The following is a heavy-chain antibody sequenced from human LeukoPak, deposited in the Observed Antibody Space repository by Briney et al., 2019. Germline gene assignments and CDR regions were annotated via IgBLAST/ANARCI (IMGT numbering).Heavy chain of an antibody. CDR1: GFTFTTYA. J-gene: IGHJ6*02. Sequence: GGSLRLSCAASGFTFTTYAMTWDRQAPGTGLEWVSAISDSGGSTYYADSVKGRFTVSRDNSKNTLYLQMNSLRAEDTAVYFCAKVLKYYYNGMDVWGQGTTVTVSS. V-gene: IGHV3-23*01. CDR2: ISDSGGST. CDR3: AKVLKYYYNGMDV. D-gene: IGHD2/OR15-2a*01.